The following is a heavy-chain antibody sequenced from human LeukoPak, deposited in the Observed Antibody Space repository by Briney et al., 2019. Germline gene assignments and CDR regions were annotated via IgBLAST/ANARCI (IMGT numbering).Heavy chain of an antibody. Sequence: ASVKVSCKASGYTFTGYYMHWVRQAPGQGLGWMGWINPNSGGTNFAQKFQGRVTMTRDTSISTAYMELSRLRSDDTAVYYCARGLIWFGELSFDYWGQGTLVTVSS. D-gene: IGHD3-10*01. J-gene: IGHJ4*02. CDR2: INPNSGGT. CDR1: GYTFTGYY. CDR3: ARGLIWFGELSFDY. V-gene: IGHV1-2*02.